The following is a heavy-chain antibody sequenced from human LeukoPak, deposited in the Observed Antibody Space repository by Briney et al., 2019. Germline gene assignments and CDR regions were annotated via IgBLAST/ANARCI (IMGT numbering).Heavy chain of an antibody. CDR1: GFTFSSYD. CDR3: ARGSGSLGFDP. J-gene: IGHJ5*02. D-gene: IGHD1-26*01. CDR2: IGTAGDT. Sequence: PGRSLRLSCAASGFTFSSYDMHWVRQATGKGLEWVSAIGTAGDTYYPGSVKGRFTISRENAKNSLYLQMNSLRVGDTAVYYCARGSGSLGFDPWGQGTPVTVSS. V-gene: IGHV3-13*01.